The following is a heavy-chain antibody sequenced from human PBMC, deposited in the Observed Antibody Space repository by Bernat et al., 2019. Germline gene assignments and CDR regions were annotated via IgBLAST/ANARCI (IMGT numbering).Heavy chain of an antibody. Sequence: QVQLVESGGGVVQPGRSLRLSCAASGFTFSSYAMHWVRQAPGKGLEWVAVISYDGSNKYYADSVKGRFTISRDNSKNPLYLQMNSLRAEDTAVYYCARDPSGGYFDWLLSWGQGTLVTVSS. J-gene: IGHJ5*02. CDR3: ARDPSGGYFDWLLS. CDR2: ISYDGSNK. CDR1: GFTFSSYA. V-gene: IGHV3-30-3*01. D-gene: IGHD3-9*01.